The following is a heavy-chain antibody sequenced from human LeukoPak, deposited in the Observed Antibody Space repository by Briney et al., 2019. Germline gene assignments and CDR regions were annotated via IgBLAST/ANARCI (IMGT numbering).Heavy chain of an antibody. CDR1: GGSISSYY. V-gene: IGHV4-59*01. J-gene: IGHJ6*04. Sequence: PSETLSLTCTVPGGSISSYYWSWIRQPPGKGLEWIGYIYYSGSTNYNPSLKSRVTISVDTSKNQFSLKLSSVTAADTAVYYCARGVVERSPGYYYYYGMDVWGKGTTVTVSS. D-gene: IGHD1-1*01. CDR3: ARGVVERSPGYYYYYGMDV. CDR2: IYYSGST.